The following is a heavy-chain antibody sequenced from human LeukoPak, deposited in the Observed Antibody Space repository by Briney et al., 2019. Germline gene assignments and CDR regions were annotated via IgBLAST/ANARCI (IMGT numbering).Heavy chain of an antibody. D-gene: IGHD2-21*01. CDR2: MNPNSGNT. J-gene: IGHJ5*02. V-gene: IGHV1-8*01. Sequence: GASVKVSCKASRYTFTSYDINWVRQATGQGLEWMGWMNPNSGNTGYAQKFQGRVTMTRNTSISTAYMELSSLKSEDTAVYYCARRPFCVGSHCRDVNWFDPWGQGTLVTVSS. CDR3: ARRPFCVGSHCRDVNWFDP. CDR1: RYTFTSYD.